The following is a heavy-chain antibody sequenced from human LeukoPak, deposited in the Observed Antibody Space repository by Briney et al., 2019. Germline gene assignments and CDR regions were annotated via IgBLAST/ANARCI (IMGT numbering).Heavy chain of an antibody. CDR3: ARESRLNSWYFDL. Sequence: PAETPSLTCAVYGGSFSGYSWTWIRQSPGKGLEWIGQINDSGSTKYNPSLKSRVTISVDTSKNQFSLKLSSVTAADTAVYYCARESRLNSWYFDLWGRGTLVTVSS. V-gene: IGHV4-34*01. CDR1: GGSFSGYS. D-gene: IGHD6-25*01. J-gene: IGHJ2*01. CDR2: INDSGST.